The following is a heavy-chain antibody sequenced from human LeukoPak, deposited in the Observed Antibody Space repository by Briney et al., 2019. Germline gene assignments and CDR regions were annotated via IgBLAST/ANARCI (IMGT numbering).Heavy chain of an antibody. CDR1: GGSFSGYY. D-gene: IGHD3-22*01. Sequence: SETLSLTCAVYGGSFSGYYWSWIRQPPGKGLEWIGEINHSGSTNYNPSLKSRVTISVDTSKNQFSLKLSSVTAADTAVYYCASPSFDYDSSGYYRYDYWGQGTLVTVSS. CDR2: INHSGST. J-gene: IGHJ4*02. CDR3: ASPSFDYDSSGYYRYDY. V-gene: IGHV4-34*01.